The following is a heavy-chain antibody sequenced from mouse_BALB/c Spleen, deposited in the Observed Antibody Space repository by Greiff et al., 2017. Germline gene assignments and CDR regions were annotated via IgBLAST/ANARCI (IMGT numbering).Heavy chain of an antibody. CDR2: IDPETGGT. V-gene: IGHV1-15*01. CDR3: TRGITTATMDY. J-gene: IGHJ4*01. D-gene: IGHD1-2*01. CDR1: GYTFTDYE. Sequence: QVQLKESGAELVRPGASVTLSCKASGYTFTDYEMHWVKQTPVHGLEWIGAIDPETGGTAYNQKFKGKVTLTADKSSSTAYMELRSLTSEDSAVYYCTRGITTATMDYWGQGTSVTVSS.